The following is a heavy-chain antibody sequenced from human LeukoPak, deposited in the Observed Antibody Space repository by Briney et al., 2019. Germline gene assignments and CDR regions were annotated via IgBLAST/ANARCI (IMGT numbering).Heavy chain of an antibody. V-gene: IGHV1-8*01. J-gene: IGHJ5*02. D-gene: IGHD3-16*01. Sequence: ASVKVSCKASGYTFTSYDINWVRQATGQGLEWMGWMNPNSGNTGYAQKFQGRVTMTRNTSISTAYMELSSLRSEDTAVYYCARGEGSALGVEEWIDPWGQGTLVTVSS. CDR2: MNPNSGNT. CDR1: GYTFTSYD. CDR3: ARGEGSALGVEEWIDP.